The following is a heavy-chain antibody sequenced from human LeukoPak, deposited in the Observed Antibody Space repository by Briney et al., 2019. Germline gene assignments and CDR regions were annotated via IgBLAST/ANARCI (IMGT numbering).Heavy chain of an antibody. Sequence: ASVKVSCKASGSTFTICGISWVRQAPGQGLEWVGWISAYNGNTNYAQKLQGRVTMTTDTSTSTAYMELRSLRSDDTAVYYCASRGIYDSSGYYPLWGQGTLVIVSS. J-gene: IGHJ4*02. V-gene: IGHV1-18*01. CDR1: GSTFTICG. CDR2: ISAYNGNT. D-gene: IGHD3-22*01. CDR3: ASRGIYDSSGYYPL.